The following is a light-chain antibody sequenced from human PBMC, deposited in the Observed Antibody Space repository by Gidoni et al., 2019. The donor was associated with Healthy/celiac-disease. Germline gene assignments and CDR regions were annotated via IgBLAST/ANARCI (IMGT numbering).Light chain of an antibody. V-gene: IGLV2-14*04. CDR1: SSDVGGYNY. J-gene: IGLJ1*01. CDR3: SSYTSSSTLV. CDR2: DVS. Sequence: GTPGQSITISCTGTSSDVGGYNYVSWYQQHPGKAPKLMIYDVSNRPSGVSNRFSGSKSGNTASLTISGLQAEDEADYYCSSYTSSSTLVFGTGTKVXV.